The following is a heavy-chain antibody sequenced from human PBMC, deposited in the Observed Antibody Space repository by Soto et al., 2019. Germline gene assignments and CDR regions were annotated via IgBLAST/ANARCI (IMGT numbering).Heavy chain of an antibody. Sequence: ASVKVSCKASGYTFTSYDINWVRQATGQGLEWMGWMNPNSGNTGYAQKFQGGVTMTRNTSISTAYMELSSLRSEDTAVYYCARGLSYDFWSGYYLNFDYWGQGTLVTVSS. CDR3: ARGLSYDFWSGYYLNFDY. CDR2: MNPNSGNT. V-gene: IGHV1-8*01. D-gene: IGHD3-3*01. CDR1: GYTFTSYD. J-gene: IGHJ4*02.